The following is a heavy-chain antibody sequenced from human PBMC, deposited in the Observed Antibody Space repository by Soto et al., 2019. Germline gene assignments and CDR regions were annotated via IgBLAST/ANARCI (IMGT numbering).Heavy chain of an antibody. D-gene: IGHD3-16*01. CDR2: INHVGGT. Sequence: SETLSLTCTVYGGFLSESYWTWIRQPPGKGLEWIGEINHVGGTNYNPSLKSRVAMSVDTSQNQFSLRLISVTAADTAMYFCVRIRYQLPSSVLWLDPWGQGTPVTVSS. V-gene: IGHV4-34*01. CDR3: VRIRYQLPSSVLWLDP. CDR1: GGFLSESY. J-gene: IGHJ5*02.